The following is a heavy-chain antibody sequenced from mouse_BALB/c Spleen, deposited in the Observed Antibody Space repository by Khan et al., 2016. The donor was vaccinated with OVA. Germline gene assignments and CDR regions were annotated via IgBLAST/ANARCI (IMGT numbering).Heavy chain of an antibody. Sequence: EVQLQESGPSLVKPSQTLSLTCSVTGDSITTGYWNWIRKFPGNKLEYMGYIIYTGYTYYNPSLKSRISITRHTSNNQYYLQLNYVTDEDTATYYFSRSTYRYAFVYWGQGTLVTVSA. CDR1: GDSITTGY. CDR2: IIYTGYT. CDR3: SRSTYRYAFVY. D-gene: IGHD2-14*01. J-gene: IGHJ3*01. V-gene: IGHV3-8*02.